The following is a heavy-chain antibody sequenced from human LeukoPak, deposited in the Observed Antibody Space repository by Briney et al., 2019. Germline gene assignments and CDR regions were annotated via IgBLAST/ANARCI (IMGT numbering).Heavy chain of an antibody. Sequence: SETLSLTCAVYGGSFSGYYWSWIRQPPGKGPEWIGEINHSGSTNYNPSLKSRVTISIDTSKNQFSLKLSSVTAAATAVCYCAGVLNFPDVFVMGGKGTMATFS. V-gene: IGHV4-34*01. CDR1: GGSFSGYY. CDR2: INHSGST. J-gene: IGHJ3*02. CDR3: AGVLNFPDVFVM. D-gene: IGHD2-8*01.